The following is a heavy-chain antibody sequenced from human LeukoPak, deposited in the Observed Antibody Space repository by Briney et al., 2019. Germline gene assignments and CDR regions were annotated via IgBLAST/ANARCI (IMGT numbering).Heavy chain of an antibody. CDR1: GFTFSGST. V-gene: IGHV3-73*01. J-gene: IGHJ4*01. Sequence: GGSLRLSCAASGFTFSGSTVHWVRQASGKGLDWVGHIRTKANNYATAYAASVKGRFTISRDDSKNTAYLQMNSLKIEDTAVYYCSRHEALPGDYWGQGRLVTVSS. D-gene: IGHD2-21*02. CDR2: IRTKANNYAT. CDR3: SRHEALPGDY.